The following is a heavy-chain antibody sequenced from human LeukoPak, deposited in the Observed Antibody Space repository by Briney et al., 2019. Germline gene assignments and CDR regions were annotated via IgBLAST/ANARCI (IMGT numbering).Heavy chain of an antibody. CDR1: GFTFSSYS. CDR3: ARGSSSWFGGPYFDY. J-gene: IGHJ4*02. D-gene: IGHD6-13*01. V-gene: IGHV3-48*01. Sequence: PGGSLGLSCAASGFTFSSYSMNWVRQAPGKGLEWVSYISSSSSTIYYADSVKGRFTISRDNAKNSLYLQMNSLRAEDTAVYYCARGSSSWFGGPYFDYWGQGTLVTVSS. CDR2: ISSSSSTI.